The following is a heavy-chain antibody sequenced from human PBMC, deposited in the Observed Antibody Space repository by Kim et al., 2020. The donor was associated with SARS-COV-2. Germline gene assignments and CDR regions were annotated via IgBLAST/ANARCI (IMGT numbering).Heavy chain of an antibody. CDR1: GGSISSSSYY. CDR3: ARRGEYSSSWNYYYYGMDV. V-gene: IGHV4-39*01. D-gene: IGHD6-13*01. J-gene: IGHJ6*02. Sequence: SETLSLTCTVSGGSISSSSYYWGWIRQPPGKGLEWIGSIYYSGSTYYNPSLKSRVTISVDTSKNQFSLKLSSVTAADTAVYYCARRGEYSSSWNYYYYGMDVWGQGTTVTVSS. CDR2: IYYSGST.